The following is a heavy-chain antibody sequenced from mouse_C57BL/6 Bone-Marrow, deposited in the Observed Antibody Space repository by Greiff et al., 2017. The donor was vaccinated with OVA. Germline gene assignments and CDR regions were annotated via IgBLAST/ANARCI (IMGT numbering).Heavy chain of an antibody. CDR2: IYPSDSET. Sequence: VQLQQPGAELVRPGSSVKLSCKASGYTFTSYWMDWVKQRPGQGLEWIGNIYPSDSETHYNQKFKDKATLTVDKSSSTAYMQLSSLTSEDSAVYYCAREGVTTWYFDVWGTGTTVTVSS. J-gene: IGHJ1*03. CDR1: GYTFTSYW. V-gene: IGHV1-61*01. CDR3: AREGVTTWYFDV. D-gene: IGHD2-12*01.